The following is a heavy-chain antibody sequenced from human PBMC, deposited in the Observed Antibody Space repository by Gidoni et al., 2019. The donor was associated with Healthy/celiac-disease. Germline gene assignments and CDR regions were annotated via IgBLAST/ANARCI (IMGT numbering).Heavy chain of an antibody. D-gene: IGHD3-9*01. J-gene: IGHJ5*02. V-gene: IGHV4-31*03. Sequence: QVQLQESGPGLVKPSQTLSLTCTVSVGSIRSGGSYWTWIRQHPGKGLEWIGYIYYSGSTYYNPSLKSRVTISVDTSKNQFSLKLSSVTAADTAVYYCARGSTYYDILTGYYKGGWFDPWGQGTLVTVSS. CDR1: VGSIRSGGSY. CDR3: ARGSTYYDILTGYYKGGWFDP. CDR2: IYYSGST.